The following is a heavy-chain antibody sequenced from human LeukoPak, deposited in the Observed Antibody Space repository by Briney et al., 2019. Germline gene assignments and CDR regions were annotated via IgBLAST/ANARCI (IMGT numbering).Heavy chain of an antibody. CDR3: ARDGVAGATVWDY. Sequence: PGGSLRLSCAASGFTFSHYWMTWVRQTPGKGLEWGANIKQDGSEKLYVDSVKGRFTISRDNAKNSLYLQMNSLRAEDTAVYYCARDGVAGATVWDYWGQGTLVTVSS. D-gene: IGHD1-26*01. V-gene: IGHV3-7*01. CDR1: GFTFSHYW. CDR2: IKQDGSEK. J-gene: IGHJ4*02.